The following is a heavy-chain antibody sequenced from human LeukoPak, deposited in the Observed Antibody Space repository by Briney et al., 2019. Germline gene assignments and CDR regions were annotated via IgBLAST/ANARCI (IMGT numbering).Heavy chain of an antibody. Sequence: ASVKVSCKASGYTFTSYGISWERQAPRQGLEWMGWISAYNGNTNYAQKLQGRVTMTRDSSTSTVYMELSSLRSEDTAVYYCARNRLGYCSGGSCWSGFDYWGQGTLVTVSS. CDR3: ARNRLGYCSGGSCWSGFDY. CDR2: ISAYNGNT. CDR1: GYTFTSYG. J-gene: IGHJ4*02. V-gene: IGHV1-18*01. D-gene: IGHD2-15*01.